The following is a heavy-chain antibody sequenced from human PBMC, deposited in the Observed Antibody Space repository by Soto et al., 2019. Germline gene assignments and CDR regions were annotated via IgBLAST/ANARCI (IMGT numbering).Heavy chain of an antibody. CDR3: ARDNYGGMLDF. CDR2: INGGSGNT. J-gene: IGHJ4*02. V-gene: IGHV1-3*01. Sequence: ASVKVSCKSSGFTFTSYAIHWLRQAPGQRPQWMGWINGGSGNTKYSQDFQGRVTFTRDTFATTAYLELSSLRSEDTAVYYCARDNYGGMLDFWGPGTLVTVSS. D-gene: IGHD4-17*01. CDR1: GFTFTSYA.